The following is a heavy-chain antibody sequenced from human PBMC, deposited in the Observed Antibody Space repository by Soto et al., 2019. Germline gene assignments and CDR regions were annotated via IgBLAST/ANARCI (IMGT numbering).Heavy chain of an antibody. J-gene: IGHJ6*02. D-gene: IGHD3-10*01. CDR3: ARACATVARGVIYYYHGMDV. CDR1: GFTFSDYY. Sequence: GGSLRLSCATSGFTFSDYYMSWIRQAPGKGQEWVSYISSSSSYTNYADSVKGRFTISRDNAKNSLYLQMNSPRAEDTAVYYCARACATVARGVIYYYHGMDVWGQGTTVTFSS. V-gene: IGHV3-11*05. CDR2: ISSSSSYT.